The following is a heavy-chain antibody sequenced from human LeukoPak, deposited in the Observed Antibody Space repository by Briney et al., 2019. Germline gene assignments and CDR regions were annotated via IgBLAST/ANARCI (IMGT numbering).Heavy chain of an antibody. J-gene: IGHJ5*02. D-gene: IGHD2-15*01. Sequence: GRSLRLSCAASGFSFRTSAMHWVRQTPGKGLEWVALISYDGSQNYLADSLKGRFTISRDNSKNTLYLHINSLRLDDTAIYYCARDPSTVPCSAYWAANYFDPWGQGTLVTVSS. V-gene: IGHV3-30*04. CDR1: GFSFRTSA. CDR3: ARDPSTVPCSAYWAANYFDP. CDR2: ISYDGSQN.